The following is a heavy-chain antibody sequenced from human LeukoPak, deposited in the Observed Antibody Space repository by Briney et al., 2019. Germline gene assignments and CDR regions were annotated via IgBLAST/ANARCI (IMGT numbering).Heavy chain of an antibody. CDR1: GGSISTSSYY. CDR2: IFYSGST. J-gene: IGHJ4*02. D-gene: IGHD1-26*01. Sequence: SEALSLTCTVSGGSISTSSYYWGWVRQPPGKGLEWIGNIFYSGSTYCSPSLKSRVTISLDTSRNQFSLKLDSVTADDTAVYYCARDRTRYSGSYYGPHYWGQGTLVTVSS. CDR3: ARDRTRYSGSYYGPHY. V-gene: IGHV4-39*07.